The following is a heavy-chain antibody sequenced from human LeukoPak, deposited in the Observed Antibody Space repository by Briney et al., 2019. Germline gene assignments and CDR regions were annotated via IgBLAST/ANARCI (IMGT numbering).Heavy chain of an antibody. Sequence: SQTLSLTCAISGDSVSSNSAAWNWIRQSPSRGLEWLGRTYYRSKWYNDYAVSVKSRIIINPDTSKNQFSLQLKSVTPEDTAVYYCARGNTMVRGGLNSEYCQYWGQGPLVTVPS. CDR3: ARGNTMVRGGLNSEYCQY. CDR1: GDSVSSNSAA. CDR2: TYYRSKWYN. V-gene: IGHV6-1*01. J-gene: IGHJ1*01. D-gene: IGHD3-10*01.